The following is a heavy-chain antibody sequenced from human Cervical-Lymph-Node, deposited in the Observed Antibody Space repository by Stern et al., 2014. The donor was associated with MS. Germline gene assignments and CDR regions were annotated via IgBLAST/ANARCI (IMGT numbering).Heavy chain of an antibody. D-gene: IGHD6-6*01. J-gene: IGHJ6*02. Sequence: VQLVESGGGLVKPGGSLRLSCAASGFTFSSYSMNWVRQAPGKGLEWVSSISSSSSYIYYADSVKGRFTISRANAKNSLYLQMNSLRAGDTAVYYCARAGSSSSFGLPLYYYYYGMDVGGQGPTVTV. CDR3: ARAGSSSSFGLPLYYYYYGMDV. V-gene: IGHV3-21*01. CDR1: GFTFSSYS. CDR2: ISSSSSYI.